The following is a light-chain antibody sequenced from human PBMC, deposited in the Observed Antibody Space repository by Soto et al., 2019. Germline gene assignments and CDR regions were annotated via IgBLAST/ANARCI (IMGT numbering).Light chain of an antibody. J-gene: IGKJ3*01. Sequence: EIVLTQSPGTLSLSPGERATLSCRASQSVSNNYLAWYQQKPGQAPRLLIYGASNRATGIPDRFSGSGSGTDFTLTISRLEPEDFATYYCQQSYNIPLTFGPGTKLDFK. CDR1: QSVSNNY. CDR3: QQSYNIPLT. V-gene: IGKV3-20*01. CDR2: GAS.